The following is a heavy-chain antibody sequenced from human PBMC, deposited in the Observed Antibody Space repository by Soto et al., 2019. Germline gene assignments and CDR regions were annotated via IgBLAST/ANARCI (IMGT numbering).Heavy chain of an antibody. D-gene: IGHD2-2*01. V-gene: IGHV1-18*01. CDR3: ARVPLIVPAAIREYYYYYYMDV. Sequence: ASVKVSCKASGYTFTSYGISWVRQAPGQGLECMGWISAYNGNTNYAQKLQGRVTMTTDTSTSTAYMELRSLRSDDTAVYYCARVPLIVPAAIREYYYYYYMDVWGKGTTVTVSS. CDR2: ISAYNGNT. J-gene: IGHJ6*03. CDR1: GYTFTSYG.